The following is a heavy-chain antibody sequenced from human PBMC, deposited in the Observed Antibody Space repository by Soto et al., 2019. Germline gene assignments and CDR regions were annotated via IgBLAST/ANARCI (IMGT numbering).Heavy chain of an antibody. CDR3: AVRGDFWSGYYYYYGMDV. CDR1: GGTFSSYA. V-gene: IGHV1-69*06. CDR2: IIPIFGTA. J-gene: IGHJ6*02. Sequence: QVQLVQSGAEVKKPGSSVKVSCKASGGTFSSYAISWVRQAPGQGLEWMGGIIPIFGTANYAQKFQGRVTMTRNTSISTAYMELSSLRSEDTAVYYCAVRGDFWSGYYYYYGMDVWGQGTTVTVSS. D-gene: IGHD3-3*01.